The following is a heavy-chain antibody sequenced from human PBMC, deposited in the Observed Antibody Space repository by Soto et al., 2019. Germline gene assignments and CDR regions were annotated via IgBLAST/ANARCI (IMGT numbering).Heavy chain of an antibody. J-gene: IGHJ6*03. V-gene: IGHV3-48*01. CDR1: GFILSDCA. CDR3: ARDLSWGSNWYYYMDV. Sequence: EVQLVESGGGLVQPGGSLRLSCATHGFILSDCAMNWVRQAPGKGLEWVSYISSSSSVIDYADSVKGRFTVSRDNARNALYLQMNSLRAEDTAVYYCARDLSWGSNWYYYMDVWGKGTTVTVSS. CDR2: ISSSSSVI. D-gene: IGHD7-27*01.